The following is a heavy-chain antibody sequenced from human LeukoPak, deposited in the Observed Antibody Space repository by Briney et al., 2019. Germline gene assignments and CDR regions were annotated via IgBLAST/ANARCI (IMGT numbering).Heavy chain of an antibody. Sequence: GGSLRLSCAASGFTFSSYSMNWVRQAPGKGLEWVSSISSSSSYIYYADSVKGRFTISRDNAKNSLYLQMNSLRAEDTAVYYWARDGGEQWLVHYYYYGMDVWGQGTTVTVSS. V-gene: IGHV3-21*01. CDR3: ARDGGEQWLVHYYYYGMDV. CDR1: GFTFSSYS. CDR2: ISSSSSYI. D-gene: IGHD6-19*01. J-gene: IGHJ6*02.